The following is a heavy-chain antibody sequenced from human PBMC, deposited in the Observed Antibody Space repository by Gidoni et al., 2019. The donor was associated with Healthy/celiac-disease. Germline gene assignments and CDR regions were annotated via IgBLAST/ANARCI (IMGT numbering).Heavy chain of an antibody. J-gene: IGHJ6*03. CDR1: GGTFSSYA. Sequence: QVQLVQSGAEVKKPGSSVKVSYKASGGTFSSYAISWVRQAPGQGLEWMGGIIPIFGTANYAQKFPGRVTITADKSTSTAYMELSSLRSEDTAVYYCARGGGCSGGSCYQPPYYYYYYMDVWGKGTTVTVSS. CDR2: IIPIFGTA. CDR3: ARGGGCSGGSCYQPPYYYYYYMDV. D-gene: IGHD2-15*01. V-gene: IGHV1-69*06.